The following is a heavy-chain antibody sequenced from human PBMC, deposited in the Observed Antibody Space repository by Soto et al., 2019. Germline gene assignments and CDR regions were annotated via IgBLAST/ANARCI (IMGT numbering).Heavy chain of an antibody. V-gene: IGHV5-51*01. CDR1: GYSFTSYW. J-gene: IGHJ3*02. D-gene: IGHD2-2*02. Sequence: SGESLKISCKGSGYSFTSYWIGWVRQMPGKGLEWMGIIYPGDSDTRYSPSFQGQVTISADKSISTAYLQWSSLKASDTAMYYCARLSGYCSSTSCYTGAFDIWGQGTMVTVSS. CDR2: IYPGDSDT. CDR3: ARLSGYCSSTSCYTGAFDI.